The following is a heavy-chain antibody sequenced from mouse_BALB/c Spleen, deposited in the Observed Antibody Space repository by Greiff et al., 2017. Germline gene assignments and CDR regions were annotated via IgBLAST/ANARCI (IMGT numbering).Heavy chain of an antibody. Sequence: EVQLQESGGGLVQPGGSLRLSCATSGFTFTDYYMSWVRQPPGKALEWLGFIRNKANGYTTEYSASVKGRFTISRDNSQSILYLQMNTLRAEDSATYYCARDPGTGYYAMDYWGQGTSVTVSS. CDR1: GFTFTDYY. CDR2: IRNKANGYTT. D-gene: IGHD4-1*01. CDR3: ARDPGTGYYAMDY. J-gene: IGHJ4*01. V-gene: IGHV7-3*02.